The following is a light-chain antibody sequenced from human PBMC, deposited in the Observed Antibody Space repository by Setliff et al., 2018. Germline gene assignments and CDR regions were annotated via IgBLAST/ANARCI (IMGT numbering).Light chain of an antibody. J-gene: IGLJ1*01. CDR1: SSDVGDYKY. CDR3: SSYTSLSTRV. Sequence: QSALTQPASVSGSPGQSITISCTGTSSDVGDYKYVSWYQQLPGKAPKLIIFEVSNRPSGIPNRFSGSKSGNMASLSISGLQAEDEADYYCSSYTSLSTRVFGTGTKGTVL. V-gene: IGLV2-14*01. CDR2: EVS.